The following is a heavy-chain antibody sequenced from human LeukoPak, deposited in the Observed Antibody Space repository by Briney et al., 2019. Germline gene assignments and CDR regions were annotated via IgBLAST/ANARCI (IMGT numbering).Heavy chain of an antibody. D-gene: IGHD3-9*01. CDR2: IHPGVGSP. V-gene: IGHV1-46*01. CDR1: GYTFTSYN. J-gene: IGHJ4*02. CDR3: ARGGYDILTGYLE. Sequence: ASVKVSCKASGYTFTSYNMHWVRQAPGQGLEWMGIIHPGVGSPSYARQFQGRLTMTRDTSTSTVYIELSSLRSEDTAVYYCARGGYDILTGYLEWGQGTLVTVSS.